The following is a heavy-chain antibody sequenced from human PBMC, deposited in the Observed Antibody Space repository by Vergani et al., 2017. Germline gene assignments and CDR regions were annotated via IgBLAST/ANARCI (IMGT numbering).Heavy chain of an antibody. CDR1: GFTFNHYA. V-gene: IGHV3-23*01. J-gene: IGHJ6*02. CDR2: ISGSGGST. CDR3: AKATPRNSAYNYLYYYHAMDV. D-gene: IGHD5-12*01. Sequence: EVQLLESGGDLVQPGGSLRLSCAASGFTFNHYAMNWVRQAPGKGLEWVSGISGSGGSTYYAGSVKGRFTISRDSSKNKLYLQMNSLIAGDTAVYYSAKATPRNSAYNYLYYYHAMDVWCQGTTVTVSS.